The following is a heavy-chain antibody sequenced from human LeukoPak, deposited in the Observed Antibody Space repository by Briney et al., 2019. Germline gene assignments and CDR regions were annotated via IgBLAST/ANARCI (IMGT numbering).Heavy chain of an antibody. J-gene: IGHJ3*02. CDR1: RFTFSSFW. CDR2: IKQDGSQK. Sequence: GGSLRLSCVASRFTFSSFWMTWVRQAPGKGLEWVASIKQDGSQKNYVDSVKGRVTIYRDNARNSLNLQMNSLRVEDTAIYYCARFVSGAFDIWGQGTMVTVSS. V-gene: IGHV3-7*01. CDR3: ARFVSGAFDI. D-gene: IGHD3-10*01.